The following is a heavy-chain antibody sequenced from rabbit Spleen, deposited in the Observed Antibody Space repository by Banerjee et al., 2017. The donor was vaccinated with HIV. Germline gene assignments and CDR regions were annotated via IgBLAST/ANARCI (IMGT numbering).Heavy chain of an antibody. J-gene: IGHJ4*01. CDR3: ARPDYDAYGFNL. CDR2: IYTSGRYNT. Sequence: QSLEESGGDLVKPGASLTLTCKASGFSLSSYYMCWVRQAPGKGLEWIACIYTSGRYNTYYASWAKGRFTISKTSSTTVTLQMTSLTAADTATYFCARPDYDAYGFNLWGQGTLVTVS. CDR1: GFSLSSYY. D-gene: IGHD2-1*01. V-gene: IGHV1S40*01.